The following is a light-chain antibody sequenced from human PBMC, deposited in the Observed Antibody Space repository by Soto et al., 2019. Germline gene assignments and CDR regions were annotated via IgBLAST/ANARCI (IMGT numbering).Light chain of an antibody. Sequence: DIQMTQSPSSLSASVGDRVTITCRASQSISSYLNWYQQKPGKAPKLLIYAASSLQSGVPSRFSGSGSGTDFTLTISSLEPEDFAAYYSQKSCRAPAPACGQGTRLEIK. V-gene: IGKV1-39*01. CDR1: QSISSY. CDR3: QKSCRAPAPA. CDR2: AAS. J-gene: IGKJ5*01.